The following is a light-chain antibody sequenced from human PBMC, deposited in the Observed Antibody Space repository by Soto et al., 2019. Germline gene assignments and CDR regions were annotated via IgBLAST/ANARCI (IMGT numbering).Light chain of an antibody. CDR3: HQTYTTLSLT. J-gene: IGKJ5*01. V-gene: IGKV1-39*01. CDR1: ESIARH. CDR2: AAS. Sequence: DIQMTQSPSSLSASVGDRVTITCRASESIARHLNWYQQKPGKAPKLLIYAASSLQNGVPSRFRGGVSGTDFTLTISNLQPEDFATYYCHQTYTTLSLTFGPGTRLEIK.